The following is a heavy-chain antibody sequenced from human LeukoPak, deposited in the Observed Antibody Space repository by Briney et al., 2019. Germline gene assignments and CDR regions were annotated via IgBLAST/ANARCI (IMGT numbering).Heavy chain of an antibody. CDR1: GGSISSGSYY. CDR2: IYTSGST. V-gene: IGHV4-61*02. J-gene: IGHJ6*02. CDR3: ARGFLGPNKNGMDV. D-gene: IGHD2-8*01. Sequence: SQTLSLTCTVSGGSISSGSYYWSWIRQPAGKGLEWIGRIYTSGSTNYNPSLKSRVTISVDTSKNQFSLKLSSVTAADTAVYYRARGFLGPNKNGMDVWGQGTTVTVSS.